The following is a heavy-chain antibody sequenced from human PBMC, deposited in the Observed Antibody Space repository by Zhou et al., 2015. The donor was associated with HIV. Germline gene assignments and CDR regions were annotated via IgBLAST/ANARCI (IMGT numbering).Heavy chain of an antibody. J-gene: IGHJ6*03. D-gene: IGHD2-2*01. CDR3: ARDWDCSSTSCYDLSRPYYMDV. CDR2: IIPIFGTA. CDR1: GGTFSSYA. V-gene: IGHV1-69*01. Sequence: QVQLVQSGAEVKKPGSSVKVSCKASGGTFSSYAISWVRQAPGQGLEWMGGIIPIFGTANYAQKFQGRVTITADESTSTAYMELSSLRSEDTAVYYCARDWDCSSTSCYDLSRPYYMDVWGKGTTVTVSS.